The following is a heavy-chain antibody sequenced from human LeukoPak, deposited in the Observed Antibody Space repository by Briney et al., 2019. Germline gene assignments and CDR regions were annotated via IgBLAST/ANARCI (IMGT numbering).Heavy chain of an antibody. Sequence: PGGSLRLSCAASGFTFSSYSMNWVRQAPGKGLEWVSSISSSSSYIYYADSVKGRFTISRDNAKNSLYLQMNSLRAEDTAVYYCATLPYDFWSGSWWGHFSDDFDYWGQGTLVTVSS. J-gene: IGHJ4*02. CDR2: ISSSSSYI. D-gene: IGHD3-3*01. V-gene: IGHV3-21*04. CDR1: GFTFSSYS. CDR3: ATLPYDFWSGSWWGHFSDDFDY.